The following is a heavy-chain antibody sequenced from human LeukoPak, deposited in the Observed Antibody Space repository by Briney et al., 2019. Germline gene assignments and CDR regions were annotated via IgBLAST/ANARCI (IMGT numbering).Heavy chain of an antibody. CDR1: GFIFSSYA. Sequence: GGSLRLSCAASGFIFSSYAMSWVRQAPGKGLEWVSTISGNGGSTYYVDSVKGRFTISRDNSKNTLYLQMNNLRAEDTAVYYCARGPGVTPEAFDIWGQGTMVAVSS. V-gene: IGHV3-23*01. D-gene: IGHD1-14*01. J-gene: IGHJ3*02. CDR2: ISGNGGST. CDR3: ARGPGVTPEAFDI.